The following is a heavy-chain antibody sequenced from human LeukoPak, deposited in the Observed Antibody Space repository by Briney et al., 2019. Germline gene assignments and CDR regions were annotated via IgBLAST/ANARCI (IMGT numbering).Heavy chain of an antibody. CDR3: VRLTAAGRRTDFDY. CDR2: ISYDGSNR. J-gene: IGHJ4*02. CDR1: GFTFSSYA. V-gene: IGHV3-30*04. Sequence: GSLRLSCAASGFTFSSYAMHWVRQAPGKGLEWVAAISYDGSNRYYADSVKGRFTISRDNSKNTLYLQMNSLRTEDTAVYYCVRLTAAGRRTDFDYWGQGTLVTVSS. D-gene: IGHD6-13*01.